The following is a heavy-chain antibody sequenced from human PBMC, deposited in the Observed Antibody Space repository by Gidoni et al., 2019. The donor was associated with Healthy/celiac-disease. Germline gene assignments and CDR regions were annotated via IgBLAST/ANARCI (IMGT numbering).Heavy chain of an antibody. Sequence: QVQLVESGGGVVQPGRSLRLSCAASGFTFSSYAMHWVRQAPGKGLEWVAVISYDGSNKYYAAAVKGRFTISRDNSKNTLYLQMNSLRAEDTAVYYCARDRVVVVVAASPMGGGYYYYGMDVWGQGTTVTVSS. V-gene: IGHV3-30-3*01. D-gene: IGHD2-15*01. CDR2: ISYDGSNK. CDR1: GFTFSSYA. CDR3: ARDRVVVVVAASPMGGGYYYYGMDV. J-gene: IGHJ6*02.